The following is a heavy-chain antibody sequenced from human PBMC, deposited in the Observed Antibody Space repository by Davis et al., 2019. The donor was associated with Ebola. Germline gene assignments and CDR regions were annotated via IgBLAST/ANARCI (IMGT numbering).Heavy chain of an antibody. J-gene: IGHJ6*02. CDR3: AKDGEYCTLSTCFGPRDYFYGVDV. CDR1: GVTFSNYG. V-gene: IGHV3-30*18. CDR2: ISYDGSQK. D-gene: IGHD2-8*01. Sequence: PGGSLRLSCSTSGVTFSNYGMHWVRQAPGKGLEWVAVISYDGSQKYYADSVKGRFTISRDNVKNTLHLQMNSLRVDETDVYFCAKDGEYCTLSTCFGPRDYFYGVDVWGQGTTVTVSS.